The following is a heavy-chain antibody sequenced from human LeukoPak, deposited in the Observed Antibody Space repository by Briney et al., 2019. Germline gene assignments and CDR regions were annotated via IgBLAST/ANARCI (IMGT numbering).Heavy chain of an antibody. D-gene: IGHD6-13*01. CDR3: AREGGIAAAANDAFDI. V-gene: IGHV4-30-2*01. CDR1: GGSISSGGYS. Sequence: SQTLSLTCAVSGGSISSGGYSWSWIRQPPGKGLEWIGYIYHSGSTYYNPSLKSRVTISVDTSKNQFSLKLSSVTAADTAVYYCAREGGIAAAANDAFDIWGQGTMVTVSS. CDR2: IYHSGST. J-gene: IGHJ3*02.